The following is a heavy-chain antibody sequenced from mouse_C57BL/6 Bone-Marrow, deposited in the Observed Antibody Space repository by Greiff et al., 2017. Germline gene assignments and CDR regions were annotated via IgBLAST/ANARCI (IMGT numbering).Heavy chain of an antibody. CDR1: GFSLTSYG. V-gene: IGHV2-5*01. CDR2: LWRGGST. D-gene: IGHD1-1*01. CDR3: AKNEYYGSYYYAMDY. J-gene: IGHJ4*01. Sequence: VQLQESGPGLVQPSQSLSITCTVSGFSLTSYGVHWVRQSPGKGLEWLGVLWRGGSTDYNAAFMSRLSITKDNSKSQVFFKMNSLQADDTAIYYCAKNEYYGSYYYAMDYWGQGTSVTVSS.